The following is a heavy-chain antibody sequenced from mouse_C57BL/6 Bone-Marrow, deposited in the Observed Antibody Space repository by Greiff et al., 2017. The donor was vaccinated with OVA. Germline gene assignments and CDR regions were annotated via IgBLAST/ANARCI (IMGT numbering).Heavy chain of an antibody. V-gene: IGHV1-81*01. CDR1: GYTFTSYG. CDR2: IYPRSGNT. CDR3: ATYGSAAHCYAMDY. D-gene: IGHD1-1*01. Sequence: QVQLQQSGAELARPGASVKLSCKASGYTFTSYGISWVKQRTGQGLEWIGEIYPRSGNTYYNEKFKGKATLTADKSSSTAYMELRSLTSEDSAVYFCATYGSAAHCYAMDYWGQGTSVTVSS. J-gene: IGHJ4*01.